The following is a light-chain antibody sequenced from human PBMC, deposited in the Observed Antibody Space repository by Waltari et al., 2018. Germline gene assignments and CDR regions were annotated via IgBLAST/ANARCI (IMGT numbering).Light chain of an antibody. Sequence: QSVLTQPPSASGTPGQRVTISCSGSRSNIGSNYIFWYQQLPGTAPKLLIYRSDQRPSGVPARFSGSKSGTSASLAISGLRSEDEADYYCAAWDDRLRGRVFGGGTKLTVL. CDR3: AAWDDRLRGRV. CDR2: RSD. J-gene: IGLJ3*02. CDR1: RSNIGSNY. V-gene: IGLV1-47*01.